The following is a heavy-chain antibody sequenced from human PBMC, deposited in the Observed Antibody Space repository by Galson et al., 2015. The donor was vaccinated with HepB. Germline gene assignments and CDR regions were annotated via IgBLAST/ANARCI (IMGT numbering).Heavy chain of an antibody. J-gene: IGHJ5*02. CDR1: GDSVSSNSAA. Sequence: CAISGDSVSSNSAAWNWIRQSPSRGLEWLGRTYYRSKWYNDYAVSVKSRITINPDTSKNQFSLQLNSVTPENTAVYYCARDYYGSGSPTRFDPWGQGTLVTVSS. D-gene: IGHD3-10*01. CDR3: ARDYYGSGSPTRFDP. CDR2: TYYRSKWYN. V-gene: IGHV6-1*01.